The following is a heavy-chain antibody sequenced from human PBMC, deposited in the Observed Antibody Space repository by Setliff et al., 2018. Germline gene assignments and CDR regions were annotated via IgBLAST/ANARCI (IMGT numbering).Heavy chain of an antibody. V-gene: IGHV1-18*01. CDR3: RRLVRYCIRATCQRASGGGF. CDR2: ISGYTGKT. CDR1: GFTFSDFG. J-gene: IGHJ4*02. D-gene: IGHD2-2*01. Sequence: ASVKVSCKTSGFTFSDFGISWVRQAPGQGLEWMGWISGYTGKTYYAPKLEGRVTLTTDTSTSTAFMEMRNLSSDDTAVYYCRRLVRYCIRATCQRASGGGFWGQGTLVTVAS.